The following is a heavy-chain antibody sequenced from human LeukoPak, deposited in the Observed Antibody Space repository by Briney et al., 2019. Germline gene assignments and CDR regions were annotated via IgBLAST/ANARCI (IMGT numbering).Heavy chain of an antibody. CDR3: ARDFPPDYGDYLEYFDL. V-gene: IGHV1-2*02. Sequence: ASVKVSCKASGYTFTGYYMHWVRQAPGQGLEWMGWINPNSGGTNYAQKFQGRVTITTDESTSTAYMELSSLRSEDTAVYYCARDFPPDYGDYLEYFDLWGRGTLVTVSS. J-gene: IGHJ2*01. D-gene: IGHD4-17*01. CDR1: GYTFTGYY. CDR2: INPNSGGT.